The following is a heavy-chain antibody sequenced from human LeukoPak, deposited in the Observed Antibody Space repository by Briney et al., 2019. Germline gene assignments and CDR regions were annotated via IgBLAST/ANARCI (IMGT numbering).Heavy chain of an antibody. Sequence: ASVKVSCKASGYTFTSYYMHWVRQAPGQGLEWMGIINPSGGSTNYAQKFQGRVALTRDTSTSTVYMELSSLRSEDTAVYHCARSYDSSGYHDYWGQGTLVTVSS. CDR3: ARSYDSSGYHDY. CDR2: INPSGGST. D-gene: IGHD3-22*01. CDR1: GYTFTSYY. J-gene: IGHJ4*02. V-gene: IGHV1-46*01.